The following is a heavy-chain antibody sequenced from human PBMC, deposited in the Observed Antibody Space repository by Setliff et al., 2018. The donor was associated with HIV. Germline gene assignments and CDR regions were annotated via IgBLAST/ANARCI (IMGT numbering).Heavy chain of an antibody. J-gene: IGHJ6*03. V-gene: IGHV3-9*01. CDR1: GFTFGDYA. D-gene: IGHD6-19*01. CDR3: VRDGSLAGLYFHYMDV. CDR2: ISWNADFT. Sequence: GGSLRLSCTASGFTFGDYAMHWVRQAPGKGLEWVSGISWNADFTAYAESTKGRFTISRDNARKSLYLQMNSLTTEDTALYYCVRDGSLAGLYFHYMDVWGKGTTVTVSS.